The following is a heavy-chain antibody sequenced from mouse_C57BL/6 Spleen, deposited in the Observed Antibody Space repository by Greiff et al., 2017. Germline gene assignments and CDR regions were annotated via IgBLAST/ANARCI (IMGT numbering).Heavy chain of an antibody. D-gene: IGHD1-1*01. CDR1: GFSLTSYA. V-gene: IGHV2-9-1*01. Sequence: VQRVESGPGLVAPSQSLSITCTVSGFSLTSYAISWVRQPPGKGLEWLGVIWTGGGTNYNSALKSRLSISKDNSKSQVFLKMNSLQTDDTARYYCARNYYGSSYGAMDYWGQGTSVTVSS. J-gene: IGHJ4*01. CDR3: ARNYYGSSYGAMDY. CDR2: IWTGGGT.